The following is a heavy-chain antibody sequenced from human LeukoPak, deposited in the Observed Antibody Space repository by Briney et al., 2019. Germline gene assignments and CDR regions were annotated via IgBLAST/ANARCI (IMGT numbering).Heavy chain of an antibody. V-gene: IGHV1-46*01. J-gene: IGHJ4*02. CDR2: INPSGGST. Sequence: ASVKVSCKASGYTFIAYYVHWVRQAPGQGLEWMGIINPSGGSTSYAQKFQGRVTMTRDTSTSTVYMELSSLRSEDTAVYYCARLIAAAGSRDLDYWGQGTLVTVSS. D-gene: IGHD6-13*01. CDR3: ARLIAAAGSRDLDY. CDR1: GYTFIAYY.